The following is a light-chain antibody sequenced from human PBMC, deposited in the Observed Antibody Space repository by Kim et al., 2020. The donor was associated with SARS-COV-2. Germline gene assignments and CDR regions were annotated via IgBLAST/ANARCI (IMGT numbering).Light chain of an antibody. Sequence: SVSRFLAWYQQRPNNAPKLLIYEASTLQPGVPSRFSGSGSGTDFTLTISSLQPDDFATYFCQQYDNYLSFGGGTKLEI. CDR3: QQYDNYLS. V-gene: IGKV1-5*03. CDR2: EAS. CDR1: SVSRF. J-gene: IGKJ4*01.